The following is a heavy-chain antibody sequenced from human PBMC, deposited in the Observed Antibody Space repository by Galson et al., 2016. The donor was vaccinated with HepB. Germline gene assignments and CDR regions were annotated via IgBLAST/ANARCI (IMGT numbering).Heavy chain of an antibody. Sequence: SLRLSCAASGFTFSSYWMNWVRQAPGKGLEWVSRINSDGRSTTYADSVQGRFTISRDNAKNSLYLQMNSLRAEDTAVYYCARDVVGAAFDSWGQGTLVTVSS. J-gene: IGHJ4*02. CDR2: INSDGRST. CDR1: GFTFSSYW. D-gene: IGHD1-26*01. V-gene: IGHV3-74*01. CDR3: ARDVVGAAFDS.